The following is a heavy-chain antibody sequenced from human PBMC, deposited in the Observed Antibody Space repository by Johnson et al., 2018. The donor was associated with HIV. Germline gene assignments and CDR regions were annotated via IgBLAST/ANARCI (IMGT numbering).Heavy chain of an antibody. J-gene: IGHJ3*02. Sequence: VQLVESGGGLVQPGGSLRLSCAASGFTFSSYWMHWVRQAPGKGLVWVSRINKDGSATSYADSVQGRFTISRDNAKNTMYLQMNSLRAEDTAVYYCARDLRDIVVPDAFDIWGQGTMVTVSS. CDR3: ARDLRDIVVPDAFDI. CDR1: GFTFSSYW. V-gene: IGHV3-74*01. CDR2: INKDGSAT. D-gene: IGHD5-12*01.